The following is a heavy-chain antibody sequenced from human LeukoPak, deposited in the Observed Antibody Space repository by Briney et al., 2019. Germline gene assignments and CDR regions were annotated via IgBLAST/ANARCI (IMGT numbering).Heavy chain of an antibody. Sequence: PSETLSLTCTVSGGSINNYYWSWVRQPPGAGLEWLAYIYYTGSTNYNPSLKTRLTISVDTSKNQFSLRLNSVTAADTAVYYCARQGRDFWSGYYFDYWGQGTLVTVSS. CDR1: GGSINNYY. D-gene: IGHD3-3*01. J-gene: IGHJ4*02. CDR2: IYYTGST. V-gene: IGHV4-59*08. CDR3: ARQGRDFWSGYYFDY.